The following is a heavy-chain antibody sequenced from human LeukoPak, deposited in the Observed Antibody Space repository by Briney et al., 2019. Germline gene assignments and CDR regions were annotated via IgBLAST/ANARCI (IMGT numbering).Heavy chain of an antibody. CDR1: GGSFSDYY. V-gene: IGHV4-34*01. CDR3: ARRITMVQGVIYFDP. Sequence: SETLSLTCAVYGGSFSDYYWSWIRQPPGKGLEWIGEINHSGSTNYNPSLKSRVTISVDTSKNQFSLKLSSVTAADTAVYYCARRITMVQGVIYFDPWGQGTLVTVSS. D-gene: IGHD3-10*01. CDR2: INHSGST. J-gene: IGHJ5*02.